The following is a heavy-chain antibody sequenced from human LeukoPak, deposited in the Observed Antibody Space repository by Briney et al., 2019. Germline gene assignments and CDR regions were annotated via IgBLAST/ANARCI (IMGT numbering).Heavy chain of an antibody. Sequence: PGGSLRLSCAASGFTFSSYAMSWVRQAPGKGLEWVSAISGSGGSTYYADSVKGRFTISRDNSKNTLYLQMNSLRAEDTAVHYCANSAAAGTGPWVDYWGQGTLVTVSS. CDR3: ANSAAAGTGPWVDY. CDR1: GFTFSSYA. D-gene: IGHD6-13*01. V-gene: IGHV3-23*01. CDR2: ISGSGGST. J-gene: IGHJ4*02.